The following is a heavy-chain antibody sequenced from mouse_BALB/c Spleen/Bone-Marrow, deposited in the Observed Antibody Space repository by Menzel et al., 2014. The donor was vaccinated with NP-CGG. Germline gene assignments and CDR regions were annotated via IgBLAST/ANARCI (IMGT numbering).Heavy chain of an antibody. CDR3: NGNYYAMDY. CDR1: GFNIXDYY. CDR2: IDPENGDT. J-gene: IGHJ4*01. Sequence: VQLQQSGAKLVRSGASVKLSCTASGFNIXDYYMHWVKQRPEQGLEWIGWIDPENGDTEYAPKFQGKATMTADTSSNTAYLQLSSLTSEDTAVYYCNGNYYAMDYWGQGTSVTVSS. D-gene: IGHD2-1*01. V-gene: IGHV14-4*02.